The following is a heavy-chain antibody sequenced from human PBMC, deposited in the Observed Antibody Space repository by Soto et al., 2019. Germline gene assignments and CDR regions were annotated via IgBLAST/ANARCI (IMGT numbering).Heavy chain of an antibody. CDR3: ARAPTYYDFWSGYERFDY. D-gene: IGHD3-3*01. CDR2: IIPIFGTA. V-gene: IGHV1-69*12. CDR1: GGTFSSYA. Sequence: QVQLVKSGAEVKKPGSSVKVSCKASGGTFSSYAISWVRQAPGQGLEWMGGIIPIFGTANYAQKFQGRVTITADESTSTAYMELSSLRSEDTAEYYCARAPTYYDFWSGYERFDYWGQGTLVTVSS. J-gene: IGHJ4*02.